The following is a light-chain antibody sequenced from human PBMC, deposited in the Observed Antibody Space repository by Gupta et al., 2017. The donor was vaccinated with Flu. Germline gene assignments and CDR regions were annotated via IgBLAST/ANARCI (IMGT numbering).Light chain of an antibody. V-gene: IGKV1-12*01. CDR1: QSVSRC. CDR2: AVS. CDR3: QQSDNFPRT. Sequence: PSSLSASLGDIVTITCRASQSVSRCLTWYQQNPGLAPKPLIYAVSTLLTGVPSRFSGRGSVTDFTLTISSLQPADFAISYCQQSDNFPRTFGQGTRVEIK. J-gene: IGKJ1*01.